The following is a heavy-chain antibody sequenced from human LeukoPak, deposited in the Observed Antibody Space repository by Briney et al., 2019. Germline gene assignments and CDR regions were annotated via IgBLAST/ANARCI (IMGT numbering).Heavy chain of an antibody. CDR1: GGSISPYF. CDR3: ARRQTYLDY. V-gene: IGHV4-4*09. Sequence: SETLSLTCTVSGGSISPYFWSWIRQPPGKGLEWIGYIYTSGSGSTNYNPSLESRVTISVDTSKKQISLKLSSVTAADTAMYYCARRQTYLDYWGQGTLVTVSS. CDR2: IYTSGSGST. J-gene: IGHJ4*02.